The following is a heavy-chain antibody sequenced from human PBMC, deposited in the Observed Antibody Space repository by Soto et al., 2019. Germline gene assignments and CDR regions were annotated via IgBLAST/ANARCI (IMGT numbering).Heavy chain of an antibody. CDR1: GYTFTSYG. J-gene: IGHJ6*02. V-gene: IGHV1-18*01. Sequence: ASVKVSCKASGYTFTSYGISWVRQAPGQGLEWMGWISAYNGNTNYAQKLQGRVTMTTDTSTSTAYMELRSLRSDDTAVYYCARDSGSGSYVYYYYGMDVWGQGTTVTVSS. CDR2: ISAYNGNT. CDR3: ARDSGSGSYVYYYYGMDV. D-gene: IGHD3-10*01.